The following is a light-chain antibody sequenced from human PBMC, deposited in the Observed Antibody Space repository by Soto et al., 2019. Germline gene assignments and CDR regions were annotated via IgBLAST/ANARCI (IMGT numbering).Light chain of an antibody. Sequence: QSVLTQPPSVSAAPGQKVTISCSGSNSNIGSNYVSWYQQLPGTAPKLLIYESNKRPSGIPDRFSGSESGTSAALGITGLQTGDEADYYCGTWGSGLSVWVFGGGTKLTVL. CDR1: NSNIGSNY. CDR2: ESN. V-gene: IGLV1-51*02. J-gene: IGLJ3*02. CDR3: GTWGSGLSVWV.